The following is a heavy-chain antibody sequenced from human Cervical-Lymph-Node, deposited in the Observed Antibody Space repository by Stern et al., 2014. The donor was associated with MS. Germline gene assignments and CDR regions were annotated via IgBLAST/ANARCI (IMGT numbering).Heavy chain of an antibody. J-gene: IGHJ4*02. CDR1: GDPFDSYG. Sequence: QVQLVQSGTEVKKPGSSVKVSCKAAGDPFDSYGISWVRQAPGQGLEWMGGLFPFFGTPIYAQKFQGRVTMTADESTTTAYMDLTSLSVEDTAVYYCATSTYGLVHWGQGTLVTVSS. V-gene: IGHV1-69*01. D-gene: IGHD3-10*01. CDR3: ATSTYGLVH. CDR2: LFPFFGTP.